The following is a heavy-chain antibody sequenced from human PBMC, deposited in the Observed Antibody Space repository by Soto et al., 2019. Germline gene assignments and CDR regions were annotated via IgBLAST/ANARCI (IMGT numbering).Heavy chain of an antibody. CDR2: IYYSGHT. CDR1: GGSIRSGGYY. D-gene: IGHD5-18*01. CDR3: ARDRLMATAGTARHYFGLDV. Sequence: PSETLSLTCTVSGGSIRSGGYYWSWVRQNPRRGLEWIGNIYYSGHTYYNPSLKSRLTISVDTSKNQFSLNLSSVTAADTAVYYCARDRLMATAGTARHYFGLDVWGQGTTVTVSS. J-gene: IGHJ6*02. V-gene: IGHV4-31*03.